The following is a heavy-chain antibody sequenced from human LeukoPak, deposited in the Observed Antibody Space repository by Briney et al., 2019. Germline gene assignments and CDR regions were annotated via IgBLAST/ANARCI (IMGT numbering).Heavy chain of an antibody. D-gene: IGHD3-16*02. CDR2: IKQDGSEK. J-gene: IGHJ6*03. V-gene: IGHV3-7*01. CDR1: GFTFSSYW. Sequence: GGSLRLSCAASGFTFSSYWMSWVRQAPGKGLEWVANIKQDGSEKYYVDSVKGRFTISRDNAKNSLYLQMNSLRAEDTAVYYCAKVHYDYVWGSYRQLPSYYYYYMDVWGKGTTVTVSS. CDR3: AKVHYDYVWGSYRQLPSYYYYYMDV.